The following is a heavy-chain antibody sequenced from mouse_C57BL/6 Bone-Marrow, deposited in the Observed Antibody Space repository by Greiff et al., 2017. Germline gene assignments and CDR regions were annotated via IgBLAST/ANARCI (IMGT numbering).Heavy chain of an antibody. CDR3: ARDREGDGVDY. Sequence: DVKLVESGGGLVKPGGSLKLSCAASGFTFSSYAMSWVRQTPEKRLEWVATISDGGSYTYYPDNVKGRFTISRDNAKNNLYLQMSHLKSEDTAMYYCARDREGDGVDYWGQGTTLTVSS. CDR2: ISDGGSYT. V-gene: IGHV5-4*01. D-gene: IGHD2-13*01. CDR1: GFTFSSYA. J-gene: IGHJ2*01.